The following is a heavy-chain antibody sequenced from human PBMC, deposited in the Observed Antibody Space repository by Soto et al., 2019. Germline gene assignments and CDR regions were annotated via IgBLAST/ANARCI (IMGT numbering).Heavy chain of an antibody. CDR1: GGSITTGGHF. CDR2: IYYSGTT. CDR3: ATVVSGSYFDY. V-gene: IGHV4-31*03. J-gene: IGHJ4*02. Sequence: QVQLQESGPGLVKASQTLSLTCTVSGGSITTGGHFWSWIRQHPGTGLEWIGYIYYSGTTLFNPSLQRRVSISVHTSKNQFSLQLSSVTAALTAMYYCATVVSGSYFDYWGQGTLVTVSS. D-gene: IGHD1-26*01.